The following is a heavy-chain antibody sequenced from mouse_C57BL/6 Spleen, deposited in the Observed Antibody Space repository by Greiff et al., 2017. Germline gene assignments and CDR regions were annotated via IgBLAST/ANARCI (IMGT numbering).Heavy chain of an antibody. V-gene: IGHV1-80*01. Sequence: SGAELVKPGASVKISCKASGYAFSSYWMNWVKQRPGKGLEWIGQIYPGDGDTNYNGKFKGKATLTADKSSSTAYMQLSSLTSEDSAVYFCARDGSSYDYYAMDYWGQGTSVTVSS. CDR3: ARDGSSYDYYAMDY. J-gene: IGHJ4*01. D-gene: IGHD1-1*01. CDR1: GYAFSSYW. CDR2: IYPGDGDT.